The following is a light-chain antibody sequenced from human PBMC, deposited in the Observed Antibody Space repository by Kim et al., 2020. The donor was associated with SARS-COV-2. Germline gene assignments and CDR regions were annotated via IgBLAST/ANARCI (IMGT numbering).Light chain of an antibody. CDR2: GDT. CDR1: SSNIGADSD. V-gene: IGLV1-40*01. J-gene: IGLJ1*01. Sequence: SVRLARTQSSSNIGADSDVHWYQRLPGTAPKLLIFGDTPRAAGVPGRFSGSKSGTSASLAITGLQAEDEGDYYCHSYDSGLTGYVFGSGTKGTVL. CDR3: HSYDSGLTGYV.